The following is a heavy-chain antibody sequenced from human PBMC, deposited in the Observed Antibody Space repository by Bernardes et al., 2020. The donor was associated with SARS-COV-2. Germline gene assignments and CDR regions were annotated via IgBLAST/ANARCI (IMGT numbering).Heavy chain of an antibody. V-gene: IGHV3-53*01. CDR1: GFTVSSNY. CDR2: IYSGGST. Sequence: GGSLSLSCAASGFTVSSNYMTWVRQAPGKGLEWVSVIYSGGSTYYTDSVKGRFTISRDNSKNILFLQMNDLRAEDTAIYYCATSHCSSATCFYYYGLDVWGQGTTVTVSS. J-gene: IGHJ6*02. CDR3: ATSHCSSATCFYYYGLDV. D-gene: IGHD2-2*01.